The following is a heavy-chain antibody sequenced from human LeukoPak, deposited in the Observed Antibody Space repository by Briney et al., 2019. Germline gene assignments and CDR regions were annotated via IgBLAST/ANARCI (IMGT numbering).Heavy chain of an antibody. D-gene: IGHD3-16*01. CDR2: IFYSGTT. Sequence: SETLSLTCTVSGGSISSGGYYWSWIRQPPGKGLEWIGSIFYSGTTSYNPSLKSRVTISVDTSKNQFSLKLSSVTAADTAVYYCARQWGFMDVWGKGTTVTVSS. V-gene: IGHV4-30-2*03. CDR3: ARQWGFMDV. J-gene: IGHJ6*03. CDR1: GGSISSGGYY.